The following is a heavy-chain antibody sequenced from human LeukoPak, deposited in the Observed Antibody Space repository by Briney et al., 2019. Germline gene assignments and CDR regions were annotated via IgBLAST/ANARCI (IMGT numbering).Heavy chain of an antibody. V-gene: IGHV3-21*01. J-gene: IGHJ3*02. CDR2: ISSSSSYI. CDR3: AREGPSSTPEEGAFDI. D-gene: IGHD2-2*01. Sequence: GGSLRLSCAASGFTFSSYSMNWVRQAPGKGLEWVSSISSSSSYIYYADSVKGRFTISRDNAKNSLYLQMNSLRAEDTAVYYCAREGPSSTPEEGAFDIWGQGTMVTVSS. CDR1: GFTFSSYS.